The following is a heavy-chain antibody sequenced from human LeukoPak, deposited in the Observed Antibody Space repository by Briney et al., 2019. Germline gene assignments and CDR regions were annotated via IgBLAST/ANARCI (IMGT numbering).Heavy chain of an antibody. CDR1: GFTFSSYS. CDR3: ARESRLRRENYYYGLDV. V-gene: IGHV3-48*01. D-gene: IGHD1-26*01. J-gene: IGHJ6*02. Sequence: GGSLRLSCAVSGFTFSSYSMNWVRQAPGKGLEWVSYISSSSSTIYYADSVKGRFTISRDNAKNSLYLQMNSLRAEDTAVYYCARESRLRRENYYYGLDVWGQGTTVTVSS. CDR2: ISSSSSTI.